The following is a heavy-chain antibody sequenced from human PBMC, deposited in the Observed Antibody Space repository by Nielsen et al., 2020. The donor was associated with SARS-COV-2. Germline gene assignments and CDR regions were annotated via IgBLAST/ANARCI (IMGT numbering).Heavy chain of an antibody. V-gene: IGHV3-33*08. CDR1: GFTLSNYN. CDR2: VWSHGLSE. CDR3: ARDIDTSGHYDWLDP. J-gene: IGHJ5*02. D-gene: IGHD3-22*01. Sequence: EGSLTLSCAASGFTLSNYNMHWVRQAPGKGLEWVAFVWSHGLSEYYADSVKGRFTISRDISKSMVYLQMNSLSAEDTAVYYCARDIDTSGHYDWLDPWGQGTQVTVSS.